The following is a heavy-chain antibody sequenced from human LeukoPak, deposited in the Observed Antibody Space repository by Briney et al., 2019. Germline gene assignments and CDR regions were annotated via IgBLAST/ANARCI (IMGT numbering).Heavy chain of an antibody. V-gene: IGHV4-4*08. CDR3: VRGPGRGYDLEP. CDR1: AGSICNSY. D-gene: IGHD3-22*01. J-gene: IGHJ5*02. Sequence: NPSDTLSLTCAVSAGSICNSYCSWARQPPGKGLQFIGYISTGGDINYNPSLRSRATMSINPPNNQLSLTLTSVTTADTAVYFCVRGPGRGYDLEPWGQGSLVTVSS. CDR2: ISTGGDI.